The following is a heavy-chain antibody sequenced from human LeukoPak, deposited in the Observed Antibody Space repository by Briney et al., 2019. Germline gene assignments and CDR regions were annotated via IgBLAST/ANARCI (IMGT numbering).Heavy chain of an antibody. CDR3: ARDRGPFYYYYGMDA. CDR2: INPSGGST. D-gene: IGHD3-10*01. CDR1: GYTFTSYY. J-gene: IGHJ6*02. Sequence: ASVKVSCKASGYTFTSYYMHWVRQAPGQGLEWMGVINPSGGSTSYAQKFQGRVTMTRDTSTSTVYMELSSLRSEDTAVYYCARDRGPFYYYYGMDAWGQGTTVTVSS. V-gene: IGHV1-46*01.